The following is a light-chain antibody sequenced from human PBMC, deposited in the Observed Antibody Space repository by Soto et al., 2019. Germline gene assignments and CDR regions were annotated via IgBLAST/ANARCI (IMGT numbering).Light chain of an antibody. CDR1: SSDVGAYNY. CDR2: EVS. Sequence: QSALTHPAPVYGSPGQTITISCTGTSSDVGAYNYVSWYQQHPGKDHKLMIYEVSNRPSGVSDRFSGSKSGNTASLTISGLQAADEADYYCSSKRTTASLVFGTGTKVTVL. J-gene: IGLJ1*01. CDR3: SSKRTTASLV. V-gene: IGLV2-14*01.